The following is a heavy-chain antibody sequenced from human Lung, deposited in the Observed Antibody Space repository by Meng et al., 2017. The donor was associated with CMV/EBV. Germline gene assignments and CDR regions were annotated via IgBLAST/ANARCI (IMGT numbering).Heavy chain of an antibody. CDR1: GDSITNHNW. D-gene: IGHD3-10*01. CDR2: IPHRGSS. CDR3: LRRSGGSV. J-gene: IGHJ1*01. V-gene: IGHV4-4*02. Sequence: VQLRELGPALVQPSETRYCTGAVSGDSITNHNWWAWVRQPPGKGLEWIGEIPHRGSSAYNPSLKSRVSMSIDKSKNQFSLKLTSVTAADTAVYHCLRRSGGSVWGQGTLVTVSS.